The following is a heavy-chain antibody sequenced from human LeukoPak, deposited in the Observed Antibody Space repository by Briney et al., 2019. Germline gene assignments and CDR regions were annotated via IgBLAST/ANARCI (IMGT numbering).Heavy chain of an antibody. V-gene: IGHV3-74*01. Sequence: GGSLRLSCAASGFTFSRYWMHWVRQAPGKGLVWVSRIYSDGSYTNYADSVRGRFTISRDNAKNTLFLQMNSLRAEDTAVHYCARQTDTWFDPWGQGTLVTVSS. CDR1: GFTFSRYW. J-gene: IGHJ5*02. CDR2: IYSDGSYT. D-gene: IGHD2-21*02. CDR3: ARQTDTWFDP.